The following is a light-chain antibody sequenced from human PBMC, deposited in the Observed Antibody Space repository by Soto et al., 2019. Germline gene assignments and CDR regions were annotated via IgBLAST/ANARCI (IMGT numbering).Light chain of an antibody. CDR3: SSFRSGTTL. J-gene: IGLJ1*01. V-gene: IGLV2-14*01. CDR1: NSDIGGYNF. CDR2: EVS. Sequence: QSALTQPASVSGSPGQSITISCTGTNSDIGGYNFVSWYHQHPGKAPKLMIYEVSNRPSGVSDRFSGSKSGNTASLTISGLQAEDEADYYCSSFRSGTTLFGTGTKVTGL.